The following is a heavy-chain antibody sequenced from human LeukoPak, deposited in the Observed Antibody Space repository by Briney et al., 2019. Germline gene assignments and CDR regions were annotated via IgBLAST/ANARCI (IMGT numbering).Heavy chain of an antibody. V-gene: IGHV3-21*01. Sequence: GGSLRLSCTGSGFTFSIYNMNWVRQAPGKGLEWAALISSSSGYIYYTDSVKGRFTISRDNAKNSLYLQMNSLRAEDTAVYYCARGSEWEPLYYFDYWGQGNLVTVSS. CDR3: ARGSEWEPLYYFDY. CDR1: GFTFSIYN. J-gene: IGHJ4*02. CDR2: ISSSSGYI. D-gene: IGHD1-26*01.